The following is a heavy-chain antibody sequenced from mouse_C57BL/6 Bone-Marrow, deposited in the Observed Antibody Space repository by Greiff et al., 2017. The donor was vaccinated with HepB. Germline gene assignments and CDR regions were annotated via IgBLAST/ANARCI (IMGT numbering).Heavy chain of an antibody. V-gene: IGHV1-59*01. CDR1: GYTFTSYW. Sequence: QVQLQQPGAELVRPGTSVKLSCKASGYTFTSYWMHWVKQRPGQGLEWIGVIDPSDSYTNYNQKFKGKPTLTVDTSSSTAYMQLSSLTSEDSAVYYCARGAQATSPYAMDYWGQGTSVTVSS. D-gene: IGHD3-2*02. J-gene: IGHJ4*01. CDR3: ARGAQATSPYAMDY. CDR2: IDPSDSYT.